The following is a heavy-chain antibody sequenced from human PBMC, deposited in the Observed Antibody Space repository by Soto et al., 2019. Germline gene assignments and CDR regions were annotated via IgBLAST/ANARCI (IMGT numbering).Heavy chain of an antibody. CDR3: ARTANWLDP. CDR1: GGSISSGSNH. CDR2: THYSGSA. Sequence: SETLSLTCTVSGGSISSGSNHWGWIRQAPGKGLEWIGNTHYSGSAYYNPSLKSRVTISVDTSNSQVSLRLSSVTAADTAIYYCARTANWLDPWGQGTLVTVSS. J-gene: IGHJ5*02. V-gene: IGHV4-39*01.